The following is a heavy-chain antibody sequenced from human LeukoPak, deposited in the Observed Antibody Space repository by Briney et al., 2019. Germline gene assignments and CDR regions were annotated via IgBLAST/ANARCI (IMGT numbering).Heavy chain of an antibody. J-gene: IGHJ4*02. CDR3: ARQEAYYDFWSGSQLGLYFDY. D-gene: IGHD3-3*01. V-gene: IGHV5-51*01. Sequence: GETLKISCKGSGYSFTSYWIGWVRQMPGKGLECMGIIYPGDSDTRYSPSFQGQVTISADKSISTTYLQWSSLKASDTAMYYCARQEAYYDFWSGSQLGLYFDYWGQGTLVTVSS. CDR1: GYSFTSYW. CDR2: IYPGDSDT.